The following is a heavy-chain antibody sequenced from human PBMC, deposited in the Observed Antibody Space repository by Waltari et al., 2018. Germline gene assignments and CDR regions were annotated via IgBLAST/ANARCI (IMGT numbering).Heavy chain of an antibody. V-gene: IGHV3-21*01. D-gene: IGHD3-10*01. CDR2: ITSSGSQI. CDR1: GLYFSTNR. CDR3: ARDFVGSLDY. J-gene: IGHJ4*02. Sequence: EVQLVESGGGLVKPGGSLRLSCVVSGLYFSTNRIDWVRQAPGKGLEWLSFITSSGSQIFYADSVKGRFTISRDNAKNSLFLQMNSLRVEDTAIYYCARDFVGSLDYWGQGTLVTVSS.